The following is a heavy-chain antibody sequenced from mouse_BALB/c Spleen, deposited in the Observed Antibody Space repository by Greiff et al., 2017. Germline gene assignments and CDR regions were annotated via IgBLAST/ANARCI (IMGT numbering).Heavy chain of an antibody. CDR2: INPSNGRT. CDR1: GYTFTSYW. D-gene: IGHD2-14*01. V-gene: IGHV1S81*02. J-gene: IGHJ2*01. CDR3: ARAKRYDGGPLDY. Sequence: QVQLQQPGAELVKPGASVKLSCKASGYTFTSYWMHWVKQRPGQGLEWIGEINPSNGRTNYNEKFKSKATLTVDKSSSTAYMQLSSLTSEDSAVYYCARAKRYDGGPLDYWGQGTTLTVSS.